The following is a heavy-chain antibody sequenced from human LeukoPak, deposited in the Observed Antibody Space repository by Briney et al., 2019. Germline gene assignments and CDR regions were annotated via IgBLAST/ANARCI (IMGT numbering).Heavy chain of an antibody. D-gene: IGHD1-26*01. Sequence: GGSLRLSCAASGFTVSSYEMKWVRQAPGKGREWVSYISSSGSTIYYADSVKDRYTISRDSAKNSLYLQMSSLRAEDTAVYYCARESSGNCYVGFDFWARETLVSVSS. J-gene: IGHJ4*02. V-gene: IGHV3-48*03. CDR1: GFTVSSYE. CDR3: ARESSGNCYVGFDF. CDR2: ISSSGSTI.